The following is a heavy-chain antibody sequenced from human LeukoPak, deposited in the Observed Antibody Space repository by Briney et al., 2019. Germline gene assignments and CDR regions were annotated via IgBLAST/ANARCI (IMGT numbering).Heavy chain of an antibody. V-gene: IGHV3-20*04. CDR1: GFTFDDYG. CDR2: INWNGGST. J-gene: IGHJ5*02. D-gene: IGHD6-13*01. Sequence: PGGSLRLSCAASGFTFDDYGMSWVRHAPGKGLEWVSGINWNGGSTGYADSVKGRFTISRDNAKNSLYLQMNSLRAEDTALYYCARVGYSSSWYFGWFDPWGQGTLVTVSS. CDR3: ARVGYSSSWYFGWFDP.